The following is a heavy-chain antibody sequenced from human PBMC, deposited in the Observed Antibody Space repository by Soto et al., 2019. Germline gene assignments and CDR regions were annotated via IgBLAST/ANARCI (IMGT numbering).Heavy chain of an antibody. D-gene: IGHD3-9*01. V-gene: IGHV4-39*01. CDR3: ASLPPYYDILTGYNRVSQDYYYGMDV. Sequence: SETLSLTCTVSGGSISSSSYYWGWIRQPPGKGLEWIGSIYYSGSTYYNPSLKSRVTISVDTSKNQFSLKLSSVTAADTAVYYCASLPPYYDILTGYNRVSQDYYYGMDVWGQGTTVTVSS. CDR1: GGSISSSSYY. J-gene: IGHJ6*02. CDR2: IYYSGST.